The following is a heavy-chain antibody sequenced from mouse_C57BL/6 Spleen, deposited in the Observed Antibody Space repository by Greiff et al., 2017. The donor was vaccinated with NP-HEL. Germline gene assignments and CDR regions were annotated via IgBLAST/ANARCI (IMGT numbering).Heavy chain of an antibody. Sequence: VQLQESGPGLVQPSQSLSITCTVSGFSLTSYGVHWVRQSPGKGLEWLGVLWRGGSTDYNAAFMSRLSITKDNSKSQVFFKMNSLQADDTTIYYCAKNYDYSKAWFAYWGQGTLVTVSA. V-gene: IGHV2-5*01. CDR2: LWRGGST. CDR3: AKNYDYSKAWFAY. J-gene: IGHJ3*01. D-gene: IGHD2-5*01. CDR1: GFSLTSYG.